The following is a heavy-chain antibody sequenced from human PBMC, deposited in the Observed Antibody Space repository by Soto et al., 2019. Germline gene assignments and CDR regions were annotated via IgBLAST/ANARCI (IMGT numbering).Heavy chain of an antibody. D-gene: IGHD3-16*01. CDR2: INPKSDET. CDR3: SRWTSRRCYDA. CDR1: GYTFAANY. Sequence: QVQLVQSGSEVKKPGASVRVSCRTSGYTFAANYIHWVRQAPGTGLEWMGWINPKSDETKFSQKFQRRVALTKATTSNPVHLDVANLRSADTAVYYCSRWTSRRCYDAWGQGTLITASS. J-gene: IGHJ4*02. V-gene: IGHV1-2*02.